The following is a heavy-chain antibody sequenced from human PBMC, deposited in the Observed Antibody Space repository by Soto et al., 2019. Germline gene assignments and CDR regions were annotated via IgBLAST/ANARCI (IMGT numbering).Heavy chain of an antibody. J-gene: IGHJ3*02. D-gene: IGHD2-15*01. CDR1: GYTFTSYG. CDR3: ARGRGGCSGGSCYRYDAFDI. CDR2: MNPNSGNT. V-gene: IGHV1-8*01. Sequence: ASVKVSCQASGYTFTSYGINWVRPATGQGLEWMGWMNPNSGNTGYAQKFQGRVTMTRNTSISTAYMELSSLRSEDTAVYYCARGRGGCSGGSCYRYDAFDIWGQGTMVTVSS.